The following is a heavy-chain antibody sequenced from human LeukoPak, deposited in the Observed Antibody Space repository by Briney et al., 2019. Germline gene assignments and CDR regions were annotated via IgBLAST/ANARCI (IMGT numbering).Heavy chain of an antibody. V-gene: IGHV1-2*02. CDR3: ARVDTTTVTTYGAFDI. CDR1: GYTFTGND. D-gene: IGHD4-17*01. J-gene: IGHJ3*02. Sequence: GASVKVSCTASGYTFTGNDMHWVRQAPGQGIEWMGWINPNSGGKNYAKQFQGRVTMTRDTSISTAYMELSRLRSDDTAMYYCARVDTTTVTTYGAFDIWGQGTMVTVSS. CDR2: INPNSGGK.